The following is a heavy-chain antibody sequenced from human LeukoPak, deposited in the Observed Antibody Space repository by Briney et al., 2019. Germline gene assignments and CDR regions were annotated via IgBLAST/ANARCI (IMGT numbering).Heavy chain of an antibody. Sequence: SETLSLTCTVSGGSISSYYWSWIRQPAGKGLEWIGRIYTSGSTNYNPSLKSRVTMSVDTSKNQFSLKLSSVTAADTAVYYCASLNYYGSGSYKDYWGQGTLVTVSS. CDR1: GGSISSYY. D-gene: IGHD3-10*01. CDR2: IYTSGST. J-gene: IGHJ4*02. V-gene: IGHV4-4*07. CDR3: ASLNYYGSGSYKDY.